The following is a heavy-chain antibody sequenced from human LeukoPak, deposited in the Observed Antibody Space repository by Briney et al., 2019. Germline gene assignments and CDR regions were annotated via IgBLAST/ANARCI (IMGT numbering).Heavy chain of an antibody. CDR1: GFNFDDYA. V-gene: IGHV3-20*04. CDR2: INWNGGST. J-gene: IGHJ4*02. D-gene: IGHD6-13*01. Sequence: GGSLRLSCAASGFNFDDYAMSWVRRAPGRGLEWVSGINWNGGSTGYTDSVKGRFTISRDNARNSLYLQMNSLRAEDTAVYYCAREDGYSSSWYSDYWGQGTLVTVSS. CDR3: AREDGYSSSWYSDY.